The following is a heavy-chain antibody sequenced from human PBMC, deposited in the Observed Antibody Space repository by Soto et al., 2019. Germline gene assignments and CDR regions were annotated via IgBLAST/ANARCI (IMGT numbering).Heavy chain of an antibody. V-gene: IGHV4-34*01. CDR3: ARVTPNYDILTGYNLCFDY. J-gene: IGHJ4*02. D-gene: IGHD3-9*01. Sequence: SETLSLTCAVYGWSSSGYYWSWIRQPPGKGLEWIGEINHSGSTNYNPSLKSRVTISVDTSKNQFSLKLSSVTAADTAVYYCARVTPNYDILTGYNLCFDYWGQGTLVTISS. CDR2: INHSGST. CDR1: GWSSSGYY.